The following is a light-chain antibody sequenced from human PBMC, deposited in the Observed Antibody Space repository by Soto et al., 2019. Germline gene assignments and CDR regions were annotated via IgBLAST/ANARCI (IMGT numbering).Light chain of an antibody. V-gene: IGKV1-5*01. CDR2: DAS. CDR3: QPRA. Sequence: SASVGDRVTITCRASQNIRSRLAWFQQKPRKAPKLLIYDASSSESGVPQRLSGSGSGTEFSLPISSLQTDDFATYYCQPRAFGQGTKVDIK. J-gene: IGKJ1*01. CDR1: QNIRSR.